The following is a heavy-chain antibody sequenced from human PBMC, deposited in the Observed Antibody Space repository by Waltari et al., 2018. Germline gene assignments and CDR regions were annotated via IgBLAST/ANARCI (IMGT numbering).Heavy chain of an antibody. V-gene: IGHV5-51*01. CDR3: ARGLYYDSSGYYFRYYFDY. Sequence: EVQLVQSGAEVKKPGESLKISCKGSGYSFTSYWIGWVRQMPGKGLEWMGFIYPGDSDTRYSPSCQGQVTISADKSISTAYLQWSSLKASDTAMYYCARGLYYDSSGYYFRYYFDYWGQGTLVTVSS. D-gene: IGHD3-22*01. CDR2: IYPGDSDT. CDR1: GYSFTSYW. J-gene: IGHJ4*02.